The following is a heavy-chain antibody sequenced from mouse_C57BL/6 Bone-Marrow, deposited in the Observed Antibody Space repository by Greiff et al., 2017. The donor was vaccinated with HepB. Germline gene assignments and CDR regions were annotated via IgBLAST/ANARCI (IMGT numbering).Heavy chain of an antibody. CDR2: ISDGGSYT. CDR1: GFTFSSYA. Sequence: EVKLVESGGGLVKPGGSLKLSCAASGFTFSSYAMSWVRQTPEKRLEWVATISDGGSYTYYPDNVKGRFTISRDNAKNNLYLQMSHLKSEDTAMYYCAREVLRYLAWFAYWGQGTLVTVSA. CDR3: AREVLRYLAWFAY. V-gene: IGHV5-4*01. D-gene: IGHD1-1*01. J-gene: IGHJ3*01.